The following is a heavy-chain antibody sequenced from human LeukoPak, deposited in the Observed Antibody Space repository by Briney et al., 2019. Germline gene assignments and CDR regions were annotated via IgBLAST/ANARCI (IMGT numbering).Heavy chain of an antibody. J-gene: IGHJ4*02. CDR3: SRGVVVGATGLSDH. Sequence: GGSLRLSCTTSGFTLGDYAMTWVRQAPGKGLEWVGFIRSKSYGGTADYAASLKDRFIILRDASKSIAYLQVNSLKTEDTAVYYCSRGVVVGATGLSDHWGQGTLVTVSS. CDR2: IRSKSYGGTA. CDR1: GFTLGDYA. D-gene: IGHD1-26*01. V-gene: IGHV3-49*04.